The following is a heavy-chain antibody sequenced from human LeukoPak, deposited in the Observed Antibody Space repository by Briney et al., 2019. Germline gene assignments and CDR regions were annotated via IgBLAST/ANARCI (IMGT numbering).Heavy chain of an antibody. D-gene: IGHD3-16*01. CDR1: QFTFSSHA. CDR3: ARGGTYYYQYYYMDV. CDR2: MSFDGSHI. J-gene: IGHJ6*03. V-gene: IGHV3-30*01. Sequence: GGSLRLSCAASQFTFSSHATNWVRQAPGKGLDWVAVMSFDGSHIYYADSVKGRFTISRDNSNNTLFLQMNSLNADDTAVYYCARGGTYYYQYYYMDVWGKGTTVTVSS.